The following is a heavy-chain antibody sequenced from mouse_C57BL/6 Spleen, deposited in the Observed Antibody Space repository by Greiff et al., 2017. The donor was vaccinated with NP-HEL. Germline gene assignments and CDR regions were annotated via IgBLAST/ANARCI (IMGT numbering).Heavy chain of an antibody. Sequence: VQRVESGAELVRPGTSVKVFCKASGYAFTNYLIEWVKQRPGQGLEWIGVINPGSGGTNYNEKFKGKATLTADKSSSTAYMQLSSLTSEDSAVYFCARGEPLAMDYWGQGTSVTVSS. CDR1: GYAFTNYL. CDR3: ARGEPLAMDY. J-gene: IGHJ4*01. D-gene: IGHD6-1*01. V-gene: IGHV1-54*01. CDR2: INPGSGGT.